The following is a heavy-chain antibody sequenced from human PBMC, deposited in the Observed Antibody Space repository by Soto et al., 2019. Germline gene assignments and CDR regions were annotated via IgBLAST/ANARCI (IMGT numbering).Heavy chain of an antibody. Sequence: ASVKVSCKASGYSFTSLDINWVRQTAGQGLEWMGWMQPSTGRTGYAQKFQGRVTMTRDTSINTAYMELTTLTSDDTAFYYYDSSGFLYYFDYWGQGTLVTVSS. D-gene: IGHD3-22*01. CDR2: MQPSTGRT. CDR1: GYSFTSLD. J-gene: IGHJ4*02. CDR3: DSSGFLYYFDY. V-gene: IGHV1-8*01.